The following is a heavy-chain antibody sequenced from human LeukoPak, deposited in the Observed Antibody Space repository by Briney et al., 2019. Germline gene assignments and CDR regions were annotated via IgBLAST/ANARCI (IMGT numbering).Heavy chain of an antibody. CDR3: AAPPRAGARPPYDY. V-gene: IGHV3-23*01. CDR1: GFTFSSYG. Sequence: PGGSLRLSCATSGFTFSSYGMSWVHQAPGKGPEWISAISAGGDSTYYADSVRGRFTISKDESKTTLFLQMNSPRAEDTAIYYCAAPPRAGARPPYDYWGHGAQVTVSS. CDR2: ISAGGDST. J-gene: IGHJ4*01. D-gene: IGHD6-6*01.